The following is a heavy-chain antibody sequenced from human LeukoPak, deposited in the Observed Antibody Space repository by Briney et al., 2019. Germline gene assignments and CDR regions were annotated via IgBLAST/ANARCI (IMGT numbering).Heavy chain of an antibody. J-gene: IGHJ4*02. CDR3: AGGVGITTSH. CDR2: IYHTGIT. D-gene: IGHD3-22*01. V-gene: IGHV4-4*08. Sequence: PSETLSLTCTVSGGSISSYVWNWIRQAPGKGLEWIGYIYHTGITNYNPSLRSRVTMSLDKSKSQFSLNLASVTAADTAIYYCAGGVGITTSHWGQGALVTVSS. CDR1: GGSISSYV.